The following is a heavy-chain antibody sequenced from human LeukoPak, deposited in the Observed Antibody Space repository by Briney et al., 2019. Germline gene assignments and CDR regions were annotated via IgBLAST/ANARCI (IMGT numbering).Heavy chain of an antibody. D-gene: IGHD3-22*01. Sequence: SVTVSCKASGFTFTSSAVQWVRQARGQRLEWIGWIVVGSGNTNYAQKFQERVTITRDMSTSTAYMELSSLRSEDTAVYYCAASPDYYDSSGYSYYFDYWGQGTLVTVSS. CDR2: IVVGSGNT. CDR3: AASPDYYDSSGYSYYFDY. CDR1: GFTFTSSA. V-gene: IGHV1-58*01. J-gene: IGHJ4*02.